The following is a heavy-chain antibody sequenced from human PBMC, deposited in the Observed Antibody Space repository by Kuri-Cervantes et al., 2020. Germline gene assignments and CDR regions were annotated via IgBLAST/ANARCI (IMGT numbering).Heavy chain of an antibody. Sequence: SETLSLTCTVSGGSISSYYWSWIRQPPGKELEWIGYIYYSGSTNYNPSLKSRVTISVDTSKNQFSLRLSSMTAADTAIYYCARDRGYCSRTSCYTGLDYWGQGTPVTVSS. J-gene: IGHJ4*02. CDR3: ARDRGYCSRTSCYTGLDY. CDR2: IYYSGST. D-gene: IGHD2-2*02. V-gene: IGHV4-59*01. CDR1: GGSISSYY.